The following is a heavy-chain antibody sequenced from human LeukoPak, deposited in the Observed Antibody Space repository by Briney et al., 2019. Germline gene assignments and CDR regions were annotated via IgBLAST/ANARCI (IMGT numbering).Heavy chain of an antibody. J-gene: IGHJ4*02. V-gene: IGHV3-48*01. CDR1: GFSFSSCA. Sequence: GGSLRLSCAASGFSFSSCAMSWVRQAPGKGLEWVSYISSSSSTIYYADSVKGRFTISRDNAKNSLYLQMNSLRAEDTAVYYCAKDLVSTEGIYYDSSGYPTPLDYWGQGTLVTVSS. CDR2: ISSSSSTI. CDR3: AKDLVSTEGIYYDSSGYPTPLDY. D-gene: IGHD3-22*01.